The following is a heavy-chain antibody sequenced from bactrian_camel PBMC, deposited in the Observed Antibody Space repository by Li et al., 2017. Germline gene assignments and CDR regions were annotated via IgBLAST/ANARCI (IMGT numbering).Heavy chain of an antibody. CDR1: GMHYTSYC. Sequence: HVQLVESGGGSVKAGGSLRLSCLMSGMHYTSYCAGWYRQPPGGIHEGIAAIDRDGTTQYADSMEGRFTISRDNAKDTLYLQMNSLKIEDTAVYYCALGSSRQATMTARGKGTQVTVS. D-gene: IGHD3*01. V-gene: IGHV3S53*01. CDR2: IDRDGTT. J-gene: IGHJ4*01.